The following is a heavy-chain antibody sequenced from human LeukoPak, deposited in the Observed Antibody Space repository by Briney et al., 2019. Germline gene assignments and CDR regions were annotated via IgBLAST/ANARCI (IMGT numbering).Heavy chain of an antibody. Sequence: ASVKVSCKASGYTFTGYYMHWVRQAPGQGREGMGWINPNSGGTNYAQKFRGRVTMTRDTSISTAYMELSRLRSDDTAVYYCARPMVRGVIEDYWGQGTLVTVSS. D-gene: IGHD3-10*01. CDR3: ARPMVRGVIEDY. J-gene: IGHJ4*02. CDR2: INPNSGGT. V-gene: IGHV1-2*02. CDR1: GYTFTGYY.